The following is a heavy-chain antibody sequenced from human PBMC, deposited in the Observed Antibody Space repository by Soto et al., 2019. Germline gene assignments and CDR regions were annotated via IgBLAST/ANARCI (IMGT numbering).Heavy chain of an antibody. D-gene: IGHD2-2*01. Sequence: DQLVQSGAEVKRPGASVKVSCKASGYTFNTYAMHWVRQAPGQRLEWMGWINAGNGNTEYSQKFHDRVTITRDTSASTAYMELSRLTSEDTAIYYCARSMGYCSTTACYAQGGWFDPWGQGTLVTVSS. CDR3: ARSMGYCSTTACYAQGGWFDP. CDR2: INAGNGNT. V-gene: IGHV1-3*01. CDR1: GYTFNTYA. J-gene: IGHJ5*02.